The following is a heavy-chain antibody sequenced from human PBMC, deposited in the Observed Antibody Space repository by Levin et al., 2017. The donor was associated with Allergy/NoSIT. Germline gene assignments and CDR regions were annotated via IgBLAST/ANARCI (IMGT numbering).Heavy chain of an antibody. D-gene: IGHD4-11*01. Sequence: GESLKISCPASGLNVSYNYMSWVRQAPGKGLEWVSTIYSDGSTYFADSVKGRFTISRDNSNNTLCLQMNSLRVEDTAVYYCARLTTGVLVYWGQGTLVTVSS. CDR2: IYSDGST. V-gene: IGHV3-53*01. CDR3: ARLTTGVLVY. CDR1: GLNVSYNY. J-gene: IGHJ4*02.